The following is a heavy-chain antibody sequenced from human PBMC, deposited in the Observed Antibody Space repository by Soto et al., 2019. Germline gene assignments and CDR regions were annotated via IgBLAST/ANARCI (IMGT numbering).Heavy chain of an antibody. J-gene: IGHJ3*02. CDR1: GFSLRISGVG. D-gene: IGHD2-15*01. V-gene: IGHV2-5*02. CDR3: AHSATVSDAFDI. CDR2: IYWDDDK. Sequence: QITLKESGPTLVKPTQTLTLTCTFSGFSLRISGVGVGWIRQPPGKALEWLALIYWDDDKRYSPSLKSRLTINNDTSKHQVVLTMTNMDPVDTATYYCAHSATVSDAFDIWGQGTMVTVSS.